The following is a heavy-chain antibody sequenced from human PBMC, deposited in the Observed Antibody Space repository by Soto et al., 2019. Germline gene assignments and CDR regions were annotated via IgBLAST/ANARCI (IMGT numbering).Heavy chain of an antibody. Sequence: GGSLRLSCAASGFTFSSYAMSWVRQAPGKGLEWVSAISGSGGSTYYADSVKGRFTISRDNSKNTLYLQMNSLRAEDTAVYYCAKVSGYDYVWGSYRFFDYWGQGTLVTVSS. D-gene: IGHD3-16*02. V-gene: IGHV3-23*01. CDR3: AKVSGYDYVWGSYRFFDY. CDR1: GFTFSSYA. CDR2: ISGSGGST. J-gene: IGHJ4*02.